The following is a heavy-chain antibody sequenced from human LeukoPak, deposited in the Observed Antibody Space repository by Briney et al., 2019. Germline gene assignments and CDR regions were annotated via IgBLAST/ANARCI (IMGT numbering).Heavy chain of an antibody. CDR3: ARHVFTGAYIWFDP. CDR1: GGSISSYY. J-gene: IGHJ5*02. V-gene: IGHV4-4*09. D-gene: IGHD7-27*01. CDR2: IYTSGST. Sequence: SETLSLTCTVSGGSISSYYWSWIRQPPGKGLEWIGYIYTSGSTNYNPSLKSRVTISVDTSKNQFSLKLSSVTAADTAVYYCARHVFTGAYIWFDPWGQGTLVTVSS.